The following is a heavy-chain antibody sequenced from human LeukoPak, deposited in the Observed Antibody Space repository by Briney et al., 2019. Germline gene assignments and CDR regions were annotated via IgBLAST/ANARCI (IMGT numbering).Heavy chain of an antibody. CDR1: GDTFSSYA. Sequence: SVKVSCKASGDTFSSYAISWVRQAPGQGLEWMGGIIPIFGTANYAQKFQGRVTITADESTSTAYMELSSLRSEDTAVYYCARALGITGTTFDYWGQGTLVTVSS. D-gene: IGHD1-7*01. V-gene: IGHV1-69*13. J-gene: IGHJ4*02. CDR2: IIPIFGTA. CDR3: ARALGITGTTFDY.